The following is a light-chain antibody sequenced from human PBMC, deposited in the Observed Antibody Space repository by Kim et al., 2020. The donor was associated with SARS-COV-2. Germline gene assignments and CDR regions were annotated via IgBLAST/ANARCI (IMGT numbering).Light chain of an antibody. CDR2: DVS. CDR1: SSDVGGYNH. V-gene: IGLV2-14*04. CDR3: SSLTSSITYV. Sequence: GQSITIPCTGTSSDVGGYNHVSWYQQHPGKAPKLMIYDVSKWPSGVSNRFSGSKSGNTASLTISWLQAEDEADYYCSSLTSSITYVFGTGTKVTVL. J-gene: IGLJ1*01.